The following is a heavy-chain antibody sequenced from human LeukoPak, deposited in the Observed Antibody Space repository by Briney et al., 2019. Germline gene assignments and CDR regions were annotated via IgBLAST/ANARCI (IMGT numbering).Heavy chain of an antibody. CDR3: ARDQTAVAGYYMDV. V-gene: IGHV3-21*01. D-gene: IGHD6-19*01. Sequence: GGSLRLSCAASGFTFSSYSMNWVRQAPGKGLEWVSSISSSSSYIYYADSVKGRFTISRDNAKNSLYLQMDSLRAEDTAVYYCARDQTAVAGYYMDVWGKGTTVTVSS. CDR2: ISSSSSYI. CDR1: GFTFSSYS. J-gene: IGHJ6*03.